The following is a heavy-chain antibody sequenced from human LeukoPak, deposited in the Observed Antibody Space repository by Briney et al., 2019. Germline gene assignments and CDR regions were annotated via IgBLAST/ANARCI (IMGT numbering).Heavy chain of an antibody. V-gene: IGHV3-53*01. CDR1: GFTVSSNY. CDR3: ASSNYYDSSGYYH. Sequence: GSLRLSCAASGFTVSSNYMSWVRQAPGKGLEWVSVIYSGGSTYYADSVQGRFTISRDNSKNTLYLQMNSLRAEDTAVYYCASSNYYDSSGYYHWGQGTLVTVSS. CDR2: IYSGGST. D-gene: IGHD3-22*01. J-gene: IGHJ5*02.